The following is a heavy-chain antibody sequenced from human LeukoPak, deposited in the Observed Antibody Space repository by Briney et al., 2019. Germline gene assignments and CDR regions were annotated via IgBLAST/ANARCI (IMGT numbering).Heavy chain of an antibody. CDR2: IWHAGSNK. CDR3: ARDPYSSSWYDFDY. J-gene: IGHJ4*02. V-gene: IGHV3-33*01. D-gene: IGHD6-13*01. Sequence: PGGSLRLSCAASGFTFNSYGMHWVRQAPGKGLEWVAVIWHAGSNKYYADSVKGRFTISRDNSKNTLYLQMNSLRAEDTAVYYCARDPYSSSWYDFDYWGQRTLVTVSS. CDR1: GFTFNSYG.